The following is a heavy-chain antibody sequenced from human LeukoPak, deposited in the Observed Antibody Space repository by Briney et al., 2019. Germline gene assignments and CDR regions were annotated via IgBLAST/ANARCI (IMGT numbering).Heavy chain of an antibody. CDR2: IYSTGRT. CDR1: GDSINGYY. V-gene: IGHV4-4*07. Sequence: SETLSLTCSVSGDSINGYYWSWIPQPARKGLEWIGRIYSTGRTGYNPSLKSRVAILLDKSKNQLSLNLTSVTAADTAVYYCARYSSRWALEYWGQGTLVTASS. J-gene: IGHJ4*02. CDR3: ARYSSRWALEY. D-gene: IGHD6-13*01.